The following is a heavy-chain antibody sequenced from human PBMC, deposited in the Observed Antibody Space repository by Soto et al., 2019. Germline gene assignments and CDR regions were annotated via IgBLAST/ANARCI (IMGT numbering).Heavy chain of an antibody. V-gene: IGHV1-2*02. Sequence: QVQLVQSGAEVKKPGASVKVSCKASGYTFPASYMHWVRQAPGQGLEWMGWINPNSGGTNYAQKFQGRVSMTRDTSISFAYMEIKRLRSDDTAVYYCAREGSPVGAMDLWGQGTLVTVSS. J-gene: IGHJ5*02. D-gene: IGHD1-26*01. CDR2: INPNSGGT. CDR1: GYTFPASY. CDR3: AREGSPVGAMDL.